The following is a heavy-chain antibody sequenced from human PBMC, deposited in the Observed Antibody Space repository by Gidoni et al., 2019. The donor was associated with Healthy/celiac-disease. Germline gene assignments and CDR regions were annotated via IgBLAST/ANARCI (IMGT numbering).Heavy chain of an antibody. D-gene: IGHD4-17*01. CDR1: GFTFSSYA. CDR3: VIGTVTTAFDY. J-gene: IGHJ4*02. Sequence: EVQLVESGGGLVQPGGSLRLSCSASGFTFSSYAMHWVRQAPGKGLEYVSAISSNGGSTYYADSVKGRFTISRDNSKNTLYLQMSSLRAEDTAVYYCVIGTVTTAFDYWGQGTLVTVSS. CDR2: ISSNGGST. V-gene: IGHV3-64D*06.